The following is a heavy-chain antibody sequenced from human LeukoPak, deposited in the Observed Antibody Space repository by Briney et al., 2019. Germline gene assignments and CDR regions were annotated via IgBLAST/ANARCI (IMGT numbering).Heavy chain of an antibody. Sequence: KTSETLSLTCAVSGGSISSNSYYWGWIRQPPGKGLEWIGSIYYSGGTYYNPSLKSRVTISVDSSKNQFSLRLSSVTTADTAVYYCAKSDGYGLIDYWGQGTLVTVSS. CDR3: AKSDGYGLIDY. V-gene: IGHV4-39*01. J-gene: IGHJ4*02. CDR1: GGSISSNSYY. D-gene: IGHD5-24*01. CDR2: IYYSGGT.